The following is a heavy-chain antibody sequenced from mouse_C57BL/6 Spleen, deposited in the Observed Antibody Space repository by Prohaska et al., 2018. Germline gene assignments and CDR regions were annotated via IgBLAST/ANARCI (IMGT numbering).Heavy chain of an antibody. CDR2: IRLKSDNYAT. CDR3: TAPAGSSDY. V-gene: IGHV6-3*01. J-gene: IGHJ2*01. D-gene: IGHD1-3*01. Sequence: EVKLEESGGGLVQPGGSMKLSCVASGFTFSNYWMNWVRQSPEKGLEWVAQIRLKSDNYATHYAESVKGRFTISRDDPKSSVYLQMNNLRAEDTGIYYCTAPAGSSDYWGQGTTLTVSS. CDR1: GFTFSNYW.